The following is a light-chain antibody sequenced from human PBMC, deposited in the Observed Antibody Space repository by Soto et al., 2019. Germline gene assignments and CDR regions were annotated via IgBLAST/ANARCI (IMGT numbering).Light chain of an antibody. V-gene: IGKV1-5*03. CDR2: KAS. Sequence: DIPLTQSPSTLSASVGHRVAITCRASQSISSWLAWYQQKPGKAPKLLIYKASSLESGVPSRFSGSGSGTEFTLTISSLQPDDFATYYCQQYNTFGQGTKVDIK. CDR3: QQYNT. CDR1: QSISSW. J-gene: IGKJ1*01.